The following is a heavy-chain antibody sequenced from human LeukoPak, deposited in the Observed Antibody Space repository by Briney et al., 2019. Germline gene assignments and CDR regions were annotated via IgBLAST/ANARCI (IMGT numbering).Heavy chain of an antibody. CDR3: ARALGYCSGGSCDDAFDI. V-gene: IGHV4-59*01. Sequence: SRVTISADTSKNQFSLKLSSVTAADTAVYYCARALGYCSGGSCDDAFDIWGQGTMVTVSS. J-gene: IGHJ3*02. D-gene: IGHD2-15*01.